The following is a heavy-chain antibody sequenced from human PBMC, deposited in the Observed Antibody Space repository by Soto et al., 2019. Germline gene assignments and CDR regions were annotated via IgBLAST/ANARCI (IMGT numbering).Heavy chain of an antibody. J-gene: IGHJ3*02. CDR1: GFIFSMSR. V-gene: IGHV3-33*01. CDR2: SWYHGTSA. Sequence: GGSLRLSYTASGFIFSMSRVPWFLKTPDKTRDXVAASWYHGTSAAYAGSVRGRFTISRANSKNTLYLQMNTLTVDATAVYHCARGLTKREGGAFDIRGQGTMVTVSS. CDR3: ARGLTKREGGAFDI. D-gene: IGHD3-16*01.